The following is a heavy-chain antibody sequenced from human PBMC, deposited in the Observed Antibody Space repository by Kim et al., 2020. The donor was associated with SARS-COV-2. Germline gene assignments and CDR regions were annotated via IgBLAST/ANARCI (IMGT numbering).Heavy chain of an antibody. J-gene: IGHJ3*02. CDR2: IGWNSGSI. CDR1: GFTFDDYA. V-gene: IGHV3-9*01. D-gene: IGHD3-16*01. CDR3: AKDFPYIKSWAGGAFDI. Sequence: GGSLRLSCAASGFTFDDYAMHWVRQAPGKGLEWVSGIGWNSGSIGYADSVKGRFTISRDNAKNSLYLQMNSLRAEDTALYYCAKDFPYIKSWAGGAFDIWGQGTMVTVSS.